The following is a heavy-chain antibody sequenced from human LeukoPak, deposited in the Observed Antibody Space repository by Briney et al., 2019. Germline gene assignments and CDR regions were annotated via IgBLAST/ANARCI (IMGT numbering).Heavy chain of an antibody. Sequence: SVKVSCKASGGTFSSYAISWVRQAPGQGLEWMGGIIPIFGTANYAQKFQGRVTITADESTSTAYMELSSLRSEDTAVYYCATEYSSSSALDYWGQGTLVTVSS. V-gene: IGHV1-69*13. CDR2: IIPIFGTA. D-gene: IGHD6-6*01. CDR1: GGTFSSYA. J-gene: IGHJ4*02. CDR3: ATEYSSSSALDY.